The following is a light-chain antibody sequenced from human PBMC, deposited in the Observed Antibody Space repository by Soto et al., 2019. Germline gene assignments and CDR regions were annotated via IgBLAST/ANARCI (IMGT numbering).Light chain of an antibody. CDR1: SSDVGGYNY. CDR2: DVS. CDR3: SSYTSSSTLDVV. Sequence: QSALTQPASVSRSPGQSITISCTGTSSDVGGYNYVSWYQQHPGEAPKLMIYDVSNRPSGVSNRFSGSKSGNTASLTISGLQAEDEADYYCSSYTSSSTLDVVFGGGTKLTV. V-gene: IGLV2-14*01. J-gene: IGLJ2*01.